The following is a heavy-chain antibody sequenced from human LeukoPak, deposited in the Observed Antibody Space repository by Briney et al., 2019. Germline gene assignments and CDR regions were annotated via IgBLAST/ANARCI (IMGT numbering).Heavy chain of an antibody. CDR1: GYSFTTYW. J-gene: IGHJ3*02. CDR2: IYPGDSDT. Sequence: GESLKISCRGSGYSFTTYWIGWVRHMPGKGLEWMGIIYPGDSDTRYAPSFQGQVTISADKSISTAYLQWSSLKASDTAMYYCARSGSGSTPAKRIGRHFDIWGQGTMVTVSS. D-gene: IGHD1-26*01. CDR3: ARSGSGSTPAKRIGRHFDI. V-gene: IGHV5-51*01.